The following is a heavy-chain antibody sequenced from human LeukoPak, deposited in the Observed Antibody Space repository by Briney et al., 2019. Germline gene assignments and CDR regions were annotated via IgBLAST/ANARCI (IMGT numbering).Heavy chain of an antibody. CDR2: ISGSGGST. D-gene: IGHD3-22*01. V-gene: IGHV3-23*01. Sequence: PGGSLRLSCAASGFTFSSYAMSWVRQAPGKGLEWVSAISGSGGSTYYADSVKGRFTISRDNSKNTLYLQMNSLRAEDTAVYYCAEDTTMIVTNNWFDPWGQGTLVTVSS. CDR3: AEDTTMIVTNNWFDP. CDR1: GFTFSSYA. J-gene: IGHJ5*02.